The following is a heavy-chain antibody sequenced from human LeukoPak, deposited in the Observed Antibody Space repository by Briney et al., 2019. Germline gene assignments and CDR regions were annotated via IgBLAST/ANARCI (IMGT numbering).Heavy chain of an antibody. CDR2: TSSDLNVK. CDR1: GFTFRNYV. CDR3: AREGYYGSGSPPSLYFDY. D-gene: IGHD3-10*01. Sequence: PGGSLRLSCAASGFTFRNYVIHWVRQAPGKGLEWVAVTSSDLNVKLYADSVKGQFTISRDNSRSTLYWQMNSLRPEDTAIYYCAREGYYGSGSPPSLYFDYWGQGTLVTVSS. J-gene: IGHJ4*02. V-gene: IGHV3-30-3*01.